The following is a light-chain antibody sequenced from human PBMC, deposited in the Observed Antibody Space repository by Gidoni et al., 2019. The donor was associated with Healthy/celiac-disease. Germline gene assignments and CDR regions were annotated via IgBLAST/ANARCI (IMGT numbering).Light chain of an antibody. CDR3: QSADSSGTIWV. Sequence: SYELTQPPSVSVSPGQTARITCSGDALPKQYAYWSQQKPGQAPVLVIYKDSERPSGIPERFSGSSSGTTVTLTISGVQAEDEADYYCQSADSSGTIWVFGGGTKLTVL. CDR1: ALPKQY. CDR2: KDS. V-gene: IGLV3-25*02. J-gene: IGLJ2*01.